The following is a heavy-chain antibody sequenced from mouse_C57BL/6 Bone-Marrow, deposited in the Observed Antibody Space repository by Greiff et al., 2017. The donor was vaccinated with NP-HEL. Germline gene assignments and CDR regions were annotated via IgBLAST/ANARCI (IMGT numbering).Heavy chain of an antibody. Sequence: DVKLVESGAELVKPGASVKLSCTASGFNIKDYYMHWVKQRTEQGLEWIGRIDPEDGETKYAPKFQGKATITADTSSNTAYLQLSSLTSEDTAVYYCARNYDYLYYFDYWGQGTTLTVSS. D-gene: IGHD2-4*01. J-gene: IGHJ2*01. CDR2: IDPEDGET. CDR3: ARNYDYLYYFDY. CDR1: GFNIKDYY. V-gene: IGHV14-2*01.